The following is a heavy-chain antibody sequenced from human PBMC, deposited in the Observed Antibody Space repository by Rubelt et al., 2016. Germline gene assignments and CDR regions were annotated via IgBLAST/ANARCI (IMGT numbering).Heavy chain of an antibody. D-gene: IGHD6-19*01. CDR1: GYTFTGYY. Sequence: QVQLVQSGAEVKKPGASVKISCKASGYTFTGYYMHWVRQAPGQGLEWMGWIDPNSGGTNYAQKFHGSVTMTRDTSISTAYMELSRLRSDDTAVYYCARDLYKGPRWLVAYWGQGTLVTVSS. V-gene: IGHV1-2*02. J-gene: IGHJ4*02. CDR3: ARDLYKGPRWLVAY. CDR2: IDPNSGGT.